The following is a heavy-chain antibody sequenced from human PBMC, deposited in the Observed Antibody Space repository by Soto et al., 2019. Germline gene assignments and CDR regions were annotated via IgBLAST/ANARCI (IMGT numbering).Heavy chain of an antibody. CDR2: ISSTAIST. CDR3: AKDGWFGDPNWFDP. CDR1: GFTFSDYY. J-gene: IGHJ5*02. Sequence: GESLKISCAASGFTFSDYYMSWTRQSPGKGLEWVSGISSTAISTYYADSVKGRFTISRDNSENTLYLQMNNLTAEDTAIYYCAKDGWFGDPNWFDPWGQGTLVTVSS. D-gene: IGHD3-10*01. V-gene: IGHV3-23*01.